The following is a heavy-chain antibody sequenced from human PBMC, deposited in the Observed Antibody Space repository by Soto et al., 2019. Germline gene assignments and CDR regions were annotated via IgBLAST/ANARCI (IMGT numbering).Heavy chain of an antibody. V-gene: IGHV6-1*01. Sequence: SQTLSLTCVISLDSVSSDSAAWNWIRQSPSRGLEWLGRTYYRSKWYNDYAVSVKSRITINPDTSKNQFSLQLNSVTPEDTAVYYCARVFSSSWGEYNWFDPWGQGTLVTVSS. CDR1: LDSVSSDSAA. J-gene: IGHJ5*02. CDR2: TYYRSKWYN. CDR3: ARVFSSSWGEYNWFDP. D-gene: IGHD6-13*01.